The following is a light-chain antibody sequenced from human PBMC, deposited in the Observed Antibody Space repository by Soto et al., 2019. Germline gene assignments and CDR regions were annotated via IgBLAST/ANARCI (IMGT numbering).Light chain of an antibody. Sequence: DIVMTQSPDALAVSLGERATINCKSSQSVLHSSNNKNYLAWYRQNPGQPPKLLIYWASTRESGVPDRFSGSGSETECALTISSLQAEDVAVYYCQQCFGPPQTFGQGTKVEIK. V-gene: IGKV4-1*01. CDR3: QQCFGPPQT. J-gene: IGKJ1*01. CDR2: WAS. CDR1: QSVLHSSNNKNY.